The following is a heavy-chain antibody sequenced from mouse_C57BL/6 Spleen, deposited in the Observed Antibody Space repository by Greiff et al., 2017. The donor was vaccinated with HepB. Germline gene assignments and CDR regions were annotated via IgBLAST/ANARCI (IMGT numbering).Heavy chain of an antibody. D-gene: IGHD1-1*02. Sequence: VQLQQSGAELVKPGASVKISCKASGYAFSSYWMNWVKQRPGKGLEWIGQIYPGDGDTNYNGKFKGKATLTADKSSSTAYMQLSSLTSEDSAVYFCARGAYGYYAMDYWGQGTSVTVSS. CDR3: ARGAYGYYAMDY. V-gene: IGHV1-80*01. CDR1: GYAFSSYW. CDR2: IYPGDGDT. J-gene: IGHJ4*01.